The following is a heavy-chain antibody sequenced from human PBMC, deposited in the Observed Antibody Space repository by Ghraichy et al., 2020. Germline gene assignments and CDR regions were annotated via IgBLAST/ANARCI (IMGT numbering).Heavy chain of an antibody. J-gene: IGHJ5*02. CDR2: ISGSGRNT. D-gene: IGHD1-1*01. Sequence: GGSLRLSCAAAGITVNSYAMSWVRQAPGKGLEWMSVISGSGRNTFYADSMKGRITISKDTSKNTLYLQMYNLRADDTAVYYCAIACWERGGLDPWVQGTLGTVSS. V-gene: IGHV3-23*01. CDR3: AIACWERGGLDP. CDR1: GITVNSYA.